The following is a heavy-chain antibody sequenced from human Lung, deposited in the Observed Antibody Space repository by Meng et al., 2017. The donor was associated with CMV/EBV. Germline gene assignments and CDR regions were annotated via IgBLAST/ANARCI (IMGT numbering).Heavy chain of an antibody. D-gene: IGHD6-19*01. CDR1: GYSFTSYW. CDR3: AGSFPVLAVAGSDACDI. V-gene: IGHV5-51*01. CDR2: IYPGDSDT. J-gene: IGHJ3*02. Sequence: GESXKISXKGSGYSFTSYWIGWVRQMPGKGLEWMGIIYPGDSDTRYSPSFQGQVTISADKSLSTAYLQWSSLKASDTAMYYCAGSFPVLAVAGSDACDIWGQGTXVTVSS.